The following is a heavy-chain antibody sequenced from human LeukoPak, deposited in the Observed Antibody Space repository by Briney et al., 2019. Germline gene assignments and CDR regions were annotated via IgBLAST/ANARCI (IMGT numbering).Heavy chain of an antibody. CDR3: TTEVAGGVLGDFDY. D-gene: IGHD3-16*01. Sequence: GGSLRLSYVASGFTFSNAWINWVRQAPGKGLEWVGRIKNKIDGGTRDYAAPVKGRFTISRDDSKNTLYLQMNSLKIEDTAVYYCTTEVAGGVLGDFDYWGQGTLVTVSS. CDR2: IKNKIDGGTR. V-gene: IGHV3-15*07. CDR1: GFTFSNAW. J-gene: IGHJ4*02.